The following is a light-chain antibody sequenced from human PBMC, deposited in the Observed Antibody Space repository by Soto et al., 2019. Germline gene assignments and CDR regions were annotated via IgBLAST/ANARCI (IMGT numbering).Light chain of an antibody. J-gene: IGKJ2*01. CDR1: QSVGSNY. CDR2: GTS. CDR3: QQYDSSHYT. Sequence: EIVLTQSPGTLSLSPGEGATLSCRASQSVGSNYLAGYQQKPGQAPRLLIYGTSTRATGIPDRFSGSGSGTDFRLTISSRDPEDFAVYYWQQYDSSHYTLGQGTKLEIK. V-gene: IGKV3-20*01.